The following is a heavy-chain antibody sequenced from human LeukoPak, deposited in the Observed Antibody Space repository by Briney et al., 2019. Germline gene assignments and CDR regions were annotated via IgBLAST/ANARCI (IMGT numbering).Heavy chain of an antibody. J-gene: IGHJ4*02. CDR2: ISWNSGSI. D-gene: IGHD6-13*01. Sequence: GRSLRLSCAASGFTFDNYAMHSVRQAPGKGLEWVSGISWNSGSIGYGDSVKGRYTISRDNAKNSLFLQMNSLRAEDTALYYCAKDMSSGIVAADMDYWGQGILVIVSS. CDR3: AKDMSSGIVAADMDY. CDR1: GFTFDNYA. V-gene: IGHV3-9*01.